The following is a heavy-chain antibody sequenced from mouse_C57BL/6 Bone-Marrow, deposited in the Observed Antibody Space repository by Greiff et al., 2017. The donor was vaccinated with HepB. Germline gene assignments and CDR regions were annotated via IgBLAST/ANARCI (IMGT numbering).Heavy chain of an antibody. D-gene: IGHD1-1*01. CDR1: GFNFKNTY. V-gene: IGHV14-3*01. Sequence: VQLQQSVAELVRPGASVKLSCTASGFNFKNTYMHWVKQRPEQGLEWIGRIDPANGNTKYVPKFKGKATITADTSSNTAYLQLSSLTSEDTAIYYCARSRIITTDMDYWGQGTTVTVSS. CDR3: ARSRIITTDMDY. CDR2: IDPANGNT. J-gene: IGHJ4*01.